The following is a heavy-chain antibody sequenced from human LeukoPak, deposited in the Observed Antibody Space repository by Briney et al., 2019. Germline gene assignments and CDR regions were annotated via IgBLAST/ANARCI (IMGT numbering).Heavy chain of an antibody. J-gene: IGHJ4*02. CDR3: ARGGGRFGTWYVY. CDR2: IYYSGST. D-gene: IGHD6-13*01. CDR1: GGSISSYY. Sequence: KPSETLSLTCTVSGGSISSYYWSWIRQPPGKGLEWIGYIYYSGSTNYNPSLKSRVTISVDTSKNQFSLKLSSVTAADTAVYYCARGGGRFGTWYVYWGQGTLVTVSS. V-gene: IGHV4-59*01.